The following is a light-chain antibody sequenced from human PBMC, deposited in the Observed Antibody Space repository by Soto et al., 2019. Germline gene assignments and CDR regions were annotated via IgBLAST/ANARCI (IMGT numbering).Light chain of an antibody. J-gene: IGLJ3*02. CDR3: QSYDSSLSGSNWV. V-gene: IGLV1-40*01. Sequence: QSVLTQPPSVSGAPGQRVTISCTGTSSNIGAGYDVHWYQQLPGTAPKLLIYGNSNRPSGVPDRFSGSKSGTSASLAITDLQAEDEADYYCQSYDSSLSGSNWVFGGGTRSPS. CDR1: SSNIGAGYD. CDR2: GNS.